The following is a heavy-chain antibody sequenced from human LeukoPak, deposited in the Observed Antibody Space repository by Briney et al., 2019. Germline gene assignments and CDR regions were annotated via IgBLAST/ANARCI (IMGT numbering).Heavy chain of an antibody. D-gene: IGHD5-12*01. J-gene: IGHJ4*02. V-gene: IGHV3-7*01. CDR3: ARDGYSGYDY. Sequence: GGPLRLSCAASEFPLSSYWMNWVRQAPGKGLEWVANIKQDGSEKYYVGSVKGRFTISRDNAKNSLYLQMNSLRAEDTAVYYCARDGYSGYDYWGQGTLVTVSS. CDR1: EFPLSSYW. CDR2: IKQDGSEK.